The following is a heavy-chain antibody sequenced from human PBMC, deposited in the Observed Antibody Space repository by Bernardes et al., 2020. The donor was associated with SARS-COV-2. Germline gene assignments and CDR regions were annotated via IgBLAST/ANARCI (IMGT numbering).Heavy chain of an antibody. CDR1: GFTFSSYA. D-gene: IGHD6-19*01. V-gene: IGHV3-64D*09. Sequence: GGSLRLSCSASGFTFSSYAMHWVRQAPGKGLEYVSAISSNGGSTYYADSVKGRFTISRDNSKNTLYLQMSSLRAEDTAVYYCVKDFVVAGTALFTYYYYYMDVWGKGTTVTVSS. CDR2: ISSNGGST. J-gene: IGHJ6*03. CDR3: VKDFVVAGTALFTYYYYYMDV.